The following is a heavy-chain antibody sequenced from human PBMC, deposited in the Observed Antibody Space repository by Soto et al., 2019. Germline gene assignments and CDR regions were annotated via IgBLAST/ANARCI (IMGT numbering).Heavy chain of an antibody. D-gene: IGHD3-10*01. J-gene: IGHJ4*02. CDR3: AKDPNGWFGDHSDY. Sequence: PGGSLRLSCAASGFTFSSYWMSWVRQAPGKGLEWVANIKQDGSEKYYVDSVKGRFTISRDNAKNSLYLQMNSLRAEDTAVYYCAKDPNGWFGDHSDYWGQGTLVTVSS. V-gene: IGHV3-7*01. CDR1: GFTFSSYW. CDR2: IKQDGSEK.